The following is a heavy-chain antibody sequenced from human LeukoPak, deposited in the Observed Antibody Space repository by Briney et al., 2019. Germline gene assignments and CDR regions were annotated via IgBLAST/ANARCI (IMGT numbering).Heavy chain of an antibody. CDR1: GFTFSTYN. V-gene: IGHV3-66*04. Sequence: GGSLRLSCAASGFTFSTYNMNWVRQAPGKGLEWVSIIYTGGSTFYADSVKGRFTISRDNSKNTLYLQMNSLRAEDTAVYYCARRAGAYSHPYDYWGQGTLVTVSS. CDR2: IYTGGST. CDR3: ARRAGAYSHPYDY. J-gene: IGHJ4*02. D-gene: IGHD4/OR15-4a*01.